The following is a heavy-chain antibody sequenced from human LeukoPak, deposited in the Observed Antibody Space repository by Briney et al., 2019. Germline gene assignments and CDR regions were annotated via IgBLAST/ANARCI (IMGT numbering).Heavy chain of an antibody. CDR1: GGSISSYD. CDR2: IYYNGNT. CDR3: AIARYYYTY. V-gene: IGHV4-59*01. J-gene: IGHJ4*02. Sequence: PSETLSLTCTVSGGSISSYDWCWSRQPPGKGLEWIGYIYYNGNTNYNPSLKSRVTISIDTSKNQFPLKLSSVTAADTAVYYWAIARYYYTYWGQGTLVTVSS.